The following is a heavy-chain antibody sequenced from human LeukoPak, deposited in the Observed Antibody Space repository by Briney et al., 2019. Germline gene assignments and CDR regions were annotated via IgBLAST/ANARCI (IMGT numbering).Heavy chain of an antibody. CDR1: GGSISSGGYS. CDR2: IYQSGST. D-gene: IGHD2-2*01. Sequence: SESLSLTCVVSGGSISSGGYSWSWIRQPPGKGLEWIGYIYQSGSTYYNPSLKSRVTISVDRSKTQFSLKLSSVTAADTAVYYCARFIPVPAAIGWFDPWGQGTLVTVSS. CDR3: ARFIPVPAAIGWFDP. V-gene: IGHV4-30-2*01. J-gene: IGHJ5*02.